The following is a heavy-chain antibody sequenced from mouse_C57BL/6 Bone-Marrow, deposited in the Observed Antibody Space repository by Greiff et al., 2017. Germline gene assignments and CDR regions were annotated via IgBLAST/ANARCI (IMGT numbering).Heavy chain of an antibody. V-gene: IGHV1-69*01. CDR1: GYTFTSYW. Sequence: QVQLQQPGAELVMPGASVKLSCKASGYTFTSYWMHWVKQRPGQGLEWIGEIDPSGSYTNYNQKFKGKSTLTVDKSSSTAYMQLSSLTSEDSAVYYCARRHRDFDYWGQGTTLTVSS. J-gene: IGHJ2*01. CDR2: IDPSGSYT. CDR3: ARRHRDFDY. D-gene: IGHD2-14*01.